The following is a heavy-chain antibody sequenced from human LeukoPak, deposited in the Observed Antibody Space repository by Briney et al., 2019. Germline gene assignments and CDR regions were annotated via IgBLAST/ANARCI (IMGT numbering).Heavy chain of an antibody. D-gene: IGHD3-3*01. CDR3: VKDKTDFWSGYFDY. CDR1: A. J-gene: IGHJ4*02. V-gene: IGHV3-9*03. Sequence: GGSLRLSCAASAMHWVRQTPGKGLEWVSGISWNSDSIVYADSVKGRFTISRDNAENSLYLQMNSLRSEDMALYYCVKDKTDFWSGYFDYWGQGTLVTVSS. CDR2: ISWNSDSI.